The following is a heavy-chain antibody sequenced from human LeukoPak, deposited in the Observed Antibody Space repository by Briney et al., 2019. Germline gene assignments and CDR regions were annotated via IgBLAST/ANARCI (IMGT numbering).Heavy chain of an antibody. Sequence: GASVTVSCTASGYTFSSYGISWVRQAPGQGLEWMGWISAYNGNTNYAQKLQGRVTMTTDTSTSTAYMELRSLRSDDTAVYYCARDDGSYELRSRTGIDYWGQGTLVTVSS. CDR2: ISAYNGNT. CDR1: GYTFSSYG. CDR3: ARDDGSYELRSRTGIDY. V-gene: IGHV1-18*01. J-gene: IGHJ4*02. D-gene: IGHD5-12*01.